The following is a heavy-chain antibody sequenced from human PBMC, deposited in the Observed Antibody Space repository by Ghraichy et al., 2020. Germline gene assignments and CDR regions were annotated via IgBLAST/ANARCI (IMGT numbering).Heavy chain of an antibody. Sequence: SETLSLTCTVSGGSISSYYWSWIRQPAGKGLEWIGRIYTSGSTNYNPSLKSRVTMSVDTSKNQFSLKLSSVTAADTAVYYCARGGPDFPYYYDSSGYYFDYWGQGTLVTVSS. V-gene: IGHV4-4*07. CDR3: ARGGPDFPYYYDSSGYYFDY. CDR1: GGSISSYY. J-gene: IGHJ4*02. D-gene: IGHD3-22*01. CDR2: IYTSGST.